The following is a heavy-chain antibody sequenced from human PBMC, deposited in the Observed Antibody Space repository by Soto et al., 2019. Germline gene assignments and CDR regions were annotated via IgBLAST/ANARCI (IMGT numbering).Heavy chain of an antibody. CDR1: GNTLTELS. CDR2: FDPEAGEK. D-gene: IGHD3-22*01. V-gene: IGHV1-24*01. J-gene: IGHJ4*02. Sequence: ASVKVSCKVSGNTLTELSMYWVRQAPGKGLEWMGGFDPEAGEKIYAQKFQGRVTMTEDSSIDTAYLELSSLKSEDTAVYYCAAGIMRRIYYYDSSGYYYDYWGQGTLXTVSS. CDR3: AAGIMRRIYYYDSSGYYYDY.